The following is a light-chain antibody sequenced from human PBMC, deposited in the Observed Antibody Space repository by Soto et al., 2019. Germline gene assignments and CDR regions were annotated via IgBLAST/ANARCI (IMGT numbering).Light chain of an antibody. CDR2: GAS. V-gene: IGKV3-15*01. CDR3: QQYNNWPYT. Sequence: EIVMTQSPATLSVSPGERATLSCSASQRVSNNFAWYRQKPGQAPTLLIYGASTWATGIPASFSGSGSRTKFTLTISSLQYEYFAVCYCQQYNNWPYTVGQGTKLEIK. CDR1: QRVSNN. J-gene: IGKJ2*01.